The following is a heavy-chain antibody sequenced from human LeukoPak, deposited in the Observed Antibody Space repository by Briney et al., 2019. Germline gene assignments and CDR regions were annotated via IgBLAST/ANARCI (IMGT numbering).Heavy chain of an antibody. CDR2: IQQDGSEK. V-gene: IGHV3-7*04. Sequence: GGSLRLSCAASGFTFSDYWMSWVRQAPGKGLEWVANIQQDGSEKYYVDSVKGRFTISRDNAKKSLFLQVSSLRGEDTAVYYYARDRGFSYGIDFWGQGTLVTVSS. CDR3: ARDRGFSYGIDF. J-gene: IGHJ4*02. CDR1: GFTFSDYW. D-gene: IGHD5-18*01.